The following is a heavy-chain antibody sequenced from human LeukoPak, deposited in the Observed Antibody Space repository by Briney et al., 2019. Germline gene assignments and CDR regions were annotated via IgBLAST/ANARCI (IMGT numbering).Heavy chain of an antibody. CDR1: GFTFSSYW. CDR3: ARDYRAAAGISWFDP. CDR2: IKQDGSEK. Sequence: GGSLRLSCAASGFTFSSYWMSWVRQAPGKGLEWVANIKQDGSEKYYVDSVKGRFTISRDNAKNSLYLQMNSLRAEDTAVYYCARDYRAAAGISWFDPWGQRTLVTVSS. J-gene: IGHJ5*02. V-gene: IGHV3-7*01. D-gene: IGHD6-13*01.